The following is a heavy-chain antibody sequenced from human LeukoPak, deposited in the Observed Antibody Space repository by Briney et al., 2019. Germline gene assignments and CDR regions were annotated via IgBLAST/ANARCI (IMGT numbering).Heavy chain of an antibody. D-gene: IGHD3-16*01. Sequence: PGGSLRLSCAASGFTPNRHWMSWVRQAAGKGLEWVASIRQNGNEKYYVDSVKGRFIISRDNAENSVSLQMNSLRDEDTAMYYCARLLGESTIYDPWGQGTLVTVSS. CDR3: ARLLGESTIYDP. V-gene: IGHV3-7*01. J-gene: IGHJ5*02. CDR1: GFTPNRHW. CDR2: IRQNGNEK.